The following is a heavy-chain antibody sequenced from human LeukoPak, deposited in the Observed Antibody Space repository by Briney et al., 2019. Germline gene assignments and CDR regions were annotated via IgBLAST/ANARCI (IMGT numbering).Heavy chain of an antibody. CDR2: ISGSGGST. CDR3: ARDGSYYMDV. D-gene: IGHD5-12*01. V-gene: IGHV3-23*01. CDR1: GFTFSSYA. J-gene: IGHJ6*03. Sequence: GGSLRLSCAASGFTFSSYAMSWVRQAPGKGLEWVSAISGSGGSTYYADSVKGRFTISRDNSKNTLYLQMGSLRAEDMAVYYCARDGSYYMDVWGKGTTATVSS.